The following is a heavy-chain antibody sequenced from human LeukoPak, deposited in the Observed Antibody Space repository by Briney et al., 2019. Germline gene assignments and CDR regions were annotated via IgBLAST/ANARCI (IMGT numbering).Heavy chain of an antibody. D-gene: IGHD7-27*01. CDR3: ARSPWVPDYYYYYMDV. J-gene: IGHJ6*03. Sequence: GGSLRLSCAASGFAFSDYYMSWIRQAPGKGLEWASYISSSGSTIYYADSVKGRFTISRDNAKNSLYLQMNSLRAEDTAVYCCARSPWVPDYYYYYMDVWGKGTTVTVSS. V-gene: IGHV3-11*04. CDR1: GFAFSDYY. CDR2: ISSSGSTI.